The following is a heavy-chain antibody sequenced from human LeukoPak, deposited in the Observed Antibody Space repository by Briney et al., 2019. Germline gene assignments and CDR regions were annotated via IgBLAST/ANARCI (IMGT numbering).Heavy chain of an antibody. J-gene: IGHJ4*02. CDR3: ASAVAGMGDYFDY. D-gene: IGHD6-19*01. CDR1: GYTFTSYY. Sequence: ASVKVSCKASGYTFTSYYMHWVRQTPGQRLERMGILNPSGGSTGYAQKFQGRVTMTRDTSTSTVYMELSGLRSEDTAVYYCASAVAGMGDYFDYWGQGTLVTVSS. V-gene: IGHV1-46*01. CDR2: LNPSGGST.